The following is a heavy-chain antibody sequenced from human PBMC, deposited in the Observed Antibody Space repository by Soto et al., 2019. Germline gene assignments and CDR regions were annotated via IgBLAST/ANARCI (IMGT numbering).Heavy chain of an antibody. V-gene: IGHV1-46*01. J-gene: IGHJ4*02. CDR2: INPSGGST. D-gene: IGHD5-12*01. CDR1: GYTFTSYY. CDR3: AREARGYSGYGDSFDY. Sequence: GASVKVSCKASGYTFTSYYMHWVRQAPGQGLEWMGIINPSGGSTSYAQKFQGRVTMTRDTSTSTVYMELSSLRSEDTAVYYCAREARGYSGYGDSFDYWGQGTLVTVSS.